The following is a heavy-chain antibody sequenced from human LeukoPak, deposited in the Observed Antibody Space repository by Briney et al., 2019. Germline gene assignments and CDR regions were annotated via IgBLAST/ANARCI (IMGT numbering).Heavy chain of an antibody. D-gene: IGHD6-19*01. V-gene: IGHV3-13*01. CDR1: GVTFCKYD. J-gene: IGHJ2*01. CDR3: AREIAVAGTWYFDL. Sequence: GGSLRLSCAASGVTFCKYDMHWVRQATGKGVERVSGISIAGEANYPGSAKGRFTISRENAKNSVYLQMNSLRAGDTAVYYCAREIAVAGTWYFDLWGRGPPVTVSS. CDR2: ISIAGEA.